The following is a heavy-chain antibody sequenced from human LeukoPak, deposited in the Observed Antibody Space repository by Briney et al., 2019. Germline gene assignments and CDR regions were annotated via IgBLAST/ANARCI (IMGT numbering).Heavy chain of an antibody. V-gene: IGHV4-34*01. CDR1: GGSFSGYY. Sequence: PSETLSLTCAVYGGSFSGYYWSWIRQPPGKGLEWIGEINHSGSTNYNPSLKSRVTISVDTSKNQFSLKLSSVTAADTAVYYCATSGYYYGMDVWGQGTTVTVSS. D-gene: IGHD6-6*01. CDR2: INHSGST. J-gene: IGHJ6*02. CDR3: ATSGYYYGMDV.